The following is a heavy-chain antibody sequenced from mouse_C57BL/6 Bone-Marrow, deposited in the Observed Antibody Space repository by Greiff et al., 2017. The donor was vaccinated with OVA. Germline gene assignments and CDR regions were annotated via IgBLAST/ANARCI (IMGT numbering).Heavy chain of an antibody. D-gene: IGHD1-1*01. Sequence: EVKLQESGAELVRPGASVKLSCTASGFNIKDDYMHWVKQRPEQGLEWIGWIDPENGDTEYASKFQGKATITADTSSNTAYLQLSSLTSEDTAVYYCTALTTEVGGGNYFDYWGQGTTLTVSS. J-gene: IGHJ2*01. V-gene: IGHV14-4*01. CDR3: TALTTEVGGGNYFDY. CDR1: GFNIKDDY. CDR2: IDPENGDT.